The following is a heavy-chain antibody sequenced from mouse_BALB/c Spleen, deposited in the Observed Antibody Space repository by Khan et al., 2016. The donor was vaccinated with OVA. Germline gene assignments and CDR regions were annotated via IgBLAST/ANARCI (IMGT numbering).Heavy chain of an antibody. CDR3: ARNYDNYVEYFDV. CDR1: GFSLTSYG. Sequence: QVQLKQSGPGLVAHSQSLSITCTVSGFSLTSYGVHWVRQTPGKGLEWLGIIWAGGSPNYTSALMSRLNISKDNSKSQVFFKMNSLQTDDTAMYYCARNYDNYVEYFDVWGAGTTVTVSS. J-gene: IGHJ1*01. CDR2: IWAGGSP. D-gene: IGHD2-1*01. V-gene: IGHV2-9*02.